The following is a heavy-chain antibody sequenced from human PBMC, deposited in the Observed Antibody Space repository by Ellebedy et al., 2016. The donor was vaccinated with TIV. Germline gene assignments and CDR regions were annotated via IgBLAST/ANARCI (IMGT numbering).Heavy chain of an antibody. J-gene: IGHJ4*02. D-gene: IGHD6-6*01. CDR3: TYSSSTDY. V-gene: IGHV3-23*01. Sequence: GESLKISXAASGFTFSTYALSWVRQAPGKGLEWVSTISVSGGNTYYADSVKGRFTISRDNSKNTLYLQMNSLRAEDTAVYYCTYSSSTDYWGQGTLVTVSS. CDR2: ISVSGGNT. CDR1: GFTFSTYA.